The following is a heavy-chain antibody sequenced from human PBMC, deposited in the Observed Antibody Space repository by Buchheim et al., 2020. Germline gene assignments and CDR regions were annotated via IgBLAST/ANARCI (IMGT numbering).Heavy chain of an antibody. CDR3: AKEQYGMDV. J-gene: IGHJ6*02. V-gene: IGHV3-30*18. CDR2: ISYDGSNK. Sequence: QVQLVESGGGLVQPGRSLRLSCAASGFTFSSYGMHWVRQAPGKGLEWVAVISYDGSNKYYADSVKGRFTISRDNSKNTLYLQMNSLGAEDTAVYYCAKEQYGMDVWGQGTT. CDR1: GFTFSSYG.